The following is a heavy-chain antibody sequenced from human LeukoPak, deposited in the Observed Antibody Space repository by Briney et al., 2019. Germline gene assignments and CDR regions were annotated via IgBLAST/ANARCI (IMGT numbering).Heavy chain of an antibody. CDR1: GYTFTGYY. CDR2: INPNSGAT. Sequence: GASVKVSCKASGYTFTGYYMHWVRQAPGQGLEWMGWINPNSGATNYAQMFQGRGTMTSDTSITTAYMELNRLRSDDTAIYYCARGGRGGIPFDFWGQGTLVTVSA. D-gene: IGHD2-21*01. J-gene: IGHJ4*02. CDR3: ARGGRGGIPFDF. V-gene: IGHV1-2*02.